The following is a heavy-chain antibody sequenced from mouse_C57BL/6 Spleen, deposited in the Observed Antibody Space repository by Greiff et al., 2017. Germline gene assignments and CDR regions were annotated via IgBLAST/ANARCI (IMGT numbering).Heavy chain of an antibody. Sequence: DVQLQESGGGLVKPGGSLKLSCAASGFTFSDYGMHWVRQAPEKGLEWVAYISSGSSTIYYADTVKGRFTISRDNAKNTLFLQMTSLRSEDTAMYYCARGSSYGYFDVWGTGTTGTVSS. CDR3: ARGSSYGYFDV. D-gene: IGHD1-1*01. J-gene: IGHJ1*03. V-gene: IGHV5-17*01. CDR1: GFTFSDYG. CDR2: ISSGSSTI.